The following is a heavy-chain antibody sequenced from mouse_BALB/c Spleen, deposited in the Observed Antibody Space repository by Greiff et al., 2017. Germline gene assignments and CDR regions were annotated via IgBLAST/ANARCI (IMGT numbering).Heavy chain of an antibody. CDR3: ARHYGPYAMDY. D-gene: IGHD1-2*01. Sequence: VQLKESGAELVKPGASVKLSCTASGFNIKDTYMHWVKQRPEQGLEWIGRIDPANGNTKYDPKFQGKATITADTSSNTAYLQLSSLTSEDTAVYYCARHYGPYAMDYWGQGTSVTVSS. V-gene: IGHV14-3*02. J-gene: IGHJ4*01. CDR1: GFNIKDTY. CDR2: IDPANGNT.